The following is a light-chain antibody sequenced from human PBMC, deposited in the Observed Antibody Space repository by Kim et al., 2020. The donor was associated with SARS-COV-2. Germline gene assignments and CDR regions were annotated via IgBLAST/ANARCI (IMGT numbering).Light chain of an antibody. J-gene: IGLJ3*02. CDR3: NSRDSSGNHWV. CDR2: GKN. Sequence: SSELTQDPAVSVALGQTVRITCQGDSLRSYYASWYQQKPGQAPVLVIYGKNNRPSGIPDRFSGSSSGNTASLTITGVQAEDEADYYCNSRDSSGNHWVFGGWTQLTVL. CDR1: SLRSYY. V-gene: IGLV3-19*01.